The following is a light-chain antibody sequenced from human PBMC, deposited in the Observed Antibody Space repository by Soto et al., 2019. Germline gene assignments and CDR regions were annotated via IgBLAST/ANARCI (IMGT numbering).Light chain of an antibody. V-gene: IGKV1-5*01. CDR3: QQYNNWPGT. CDR1: QSISSW. CDR2: DAS. J-gene: IGKJ1*01. Sequence: DIQMTQSPSTLSASVRDRVPITCRASQSISSWLAWYQQKPGKAPKLLIYDASSLESGVPSRFSGSGSGTEFTLTISSLQPDDFATYYCQQYNNWPGTFGQGTRWIS.